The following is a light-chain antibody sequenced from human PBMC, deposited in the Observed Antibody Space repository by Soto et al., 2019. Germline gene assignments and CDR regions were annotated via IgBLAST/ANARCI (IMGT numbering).Light chain of an antibody. V-gene: IGLV2-14*03. CDR2: DVT. CDR3: SSYTTSNTRQIV. Sequence: QSVLTQPASVSGSPGQSITISCTGTSSDVGGYNYVSWYQHHPGNAPKLIIYDVTNRPAGVSNAFSGSKSGNTASLTISGLQPEDEADYYCSSYTTSNTRQIVFGTGTKVTVL. J-gene: IGLJ1*01. CDR1: SSDVGGYNY.